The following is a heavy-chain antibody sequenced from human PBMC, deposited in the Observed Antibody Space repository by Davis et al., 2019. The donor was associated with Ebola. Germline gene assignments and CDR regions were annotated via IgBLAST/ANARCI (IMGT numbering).Heavy chain of an antibody. D-gene: IGHD6-19*01. CDR3: AKEGEAVAGGVFDY. CDR2: IWYDGSNK. Sequence: GESLKISCAASGFTFSSYGMHWVRQAPGKGLEWVAVIWYDGSNKYYADSVKGRFTISRDNSKNTLYLQMNSLRAEDTAVYYCAKEGEAVAGGVFDYWGQGTLVTVSS. V-gene: IGHV3-30*02. J-gene: IGHJ4*02. CDR1: GFTFSSYG.